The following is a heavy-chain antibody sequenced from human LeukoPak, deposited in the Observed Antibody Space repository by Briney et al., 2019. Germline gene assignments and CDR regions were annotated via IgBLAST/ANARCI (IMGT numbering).Heavy chain of an antibody. CDR2: ISGSGGST. J-gene: IGHJ4*02. V-gene: IGHV3-23*01. D-gene: IGHD3-22*01. CDR3: AKSIVVVITTYYVDY. Sequence: GGSLRLSCAASGFTFSSHAMNWVRQAPGKGLEWVSDISGSGGSTYYADSVKGRFTISRDNSKNTLYLQMNSLRAEDTAVYYCAKSIVVVITTYYVDYWGQGTLVTVSS. CDR1: GFTFSSHA.